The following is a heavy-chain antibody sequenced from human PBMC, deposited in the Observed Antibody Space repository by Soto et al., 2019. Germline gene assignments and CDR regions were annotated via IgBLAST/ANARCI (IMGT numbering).Heavy chain of an antibody. CDR3: AREWEDCISISWHKICYCALDV. Sequence: QVQLVQSGSELKKPGASVKVSCKASGYTFSIYAMNWVRQAPGQGLEWMGWINTNTGNPTYAQGFTGRFVFSLDTSVSTAYLQICSLKAEDTAVYYCAREWEDCISISWHKICYCALDVWGQGTTGTVSS. CDR2: INTNTGNP. J-gene: IGHJ6*02. CDR1: GYTFSIYA. V-gene: IGHV7-4-1*01. D-gene: IGHD2-2*01.